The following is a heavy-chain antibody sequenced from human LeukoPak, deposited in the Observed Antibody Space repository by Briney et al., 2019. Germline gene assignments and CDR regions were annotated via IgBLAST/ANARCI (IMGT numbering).Heavy chain of an antibody. Sequence: GRSLRLSCAASGFTFSTYGMHWVRQAPGKGLEWVAVISYDESNKYYADSVKGRFTISRDNSKNALYLQMNGLRADDTAVYYCARASGWEPGNYWGQGTLVTVSS. CDR1: GFTFSTYG. D-gene: IGHD1-26*01. CDR3: ARASGWEPGNY. CDR2: ISYDESNK. V-gene: IGHV3-30*03. J-gene: IGHJ4*02.